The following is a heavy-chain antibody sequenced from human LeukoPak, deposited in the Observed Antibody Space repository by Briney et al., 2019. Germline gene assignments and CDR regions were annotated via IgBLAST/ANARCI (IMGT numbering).Heavy chain of an antibody. D-gene: IGHD1-26*01. CDR3: ATASQEWELLGGFDY. Sequence: ASMKVSSKTSGYTFTSYGITWVRQAPGQGLEWMGWISTYNGNTNYAQKLQGRVTMTTDTSTSTAYTELRSLRSEDTAVYYRATASQEWELLGGFDYWGQGTLVTVSS. J-gene: IGHJ4*02. CDR2: ISTYNGNT. CDR1: GYTFTSYG. V-gene: IGHV1-18*01.